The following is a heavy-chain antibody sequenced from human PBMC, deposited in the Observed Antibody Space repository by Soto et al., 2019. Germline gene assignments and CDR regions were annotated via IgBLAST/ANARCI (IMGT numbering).Heavy chain of an antibody. CDR3: ARHKDCSGGSCNAVGYYYGLDV. Sequence: SETLSLTCTVSGGSISSSSHHWGWIRQPPGKGQEWIGSIYHSGTTYYNQPLKRQGTISLNTSKNQLTLRLSSWTAADSAVYYFARHKDCSGGSCNAVGYYYGLDVWGQGTTVT. V-gene: IGHV4-39*01. J-gene: IGHJ6*02. CDR1: GGSISSSSHH. D-gene: IGHD2-15*01. CDR2: IYHSGTT.